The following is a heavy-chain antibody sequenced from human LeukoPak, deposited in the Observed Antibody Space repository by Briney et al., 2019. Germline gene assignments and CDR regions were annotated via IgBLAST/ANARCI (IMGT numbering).Heavy chain of an antibody. CDR2: IYYSGST. V-gene: IGHV4-59*01. D-gene: IGHD2-15*01. J-gene: IGHJ3*02. Sequence: ASETLSLTCTVSGGSLSSYYCSWIRQPPGKGLEWIGYIYYSGSTNYNPSLKSRVTISVDTSKNQFSLKLSSVTAADTAVYYCARRNLDYSDAFDIWGQGTMVTVSS. CDR3: ARRNLDYSDAFDI. CDR1: GGSLSSYY.